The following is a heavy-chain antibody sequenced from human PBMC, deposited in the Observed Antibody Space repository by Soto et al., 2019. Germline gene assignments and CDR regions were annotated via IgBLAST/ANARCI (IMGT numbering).Heavy chain of an antibody. CDR3: ARANSGHCWSGYSQHYFEY. D-gene: IGHD3-3*02. CDR2: ISAYSGKT. J-gene: IGHJ4*02. V-gene: IGHV1-18*01. Sequence: GDSVQVSCKASGYTLTSYGISRVRQAPGQGLEWMGWISAYSGKTNYAQKLQGRVTMTTDTSTRTAYMELRSLRSDDTAVYYCARANSGHCWSGYSQHYFEYWGQGLLVPGFS. CDR1: GYTLTSYG.